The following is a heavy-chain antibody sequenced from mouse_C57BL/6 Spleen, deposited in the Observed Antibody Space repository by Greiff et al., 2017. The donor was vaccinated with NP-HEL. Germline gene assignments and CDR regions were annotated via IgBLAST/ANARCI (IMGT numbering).Heavy chain of an antibody. CDR2: ISYDGSN. CDR3: ARFYGNYAMDY. Sequence: DVKLVESGPGLVKPSQSLSLTCSVTGYSITSGYYWNWIRQFPGNKLEWMGYISYDGSNNYNPSLKNRISITRDTSKNQFFLKLNSVTTEDTATYYCARFYGNYAMDYWGQGTSVTVSS. CDR1: GYSITSGYY. V-gene: IGHV3-6*01. J-gene: IGHJ4*01. D-gene: IGHD1-1*01.